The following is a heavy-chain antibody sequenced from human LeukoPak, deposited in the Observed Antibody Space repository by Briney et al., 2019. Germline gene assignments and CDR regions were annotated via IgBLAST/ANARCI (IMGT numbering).Heavy chain of an antibody. CDR3: AKDRSRSWSFDY. D-gene: IGHD6-13*01. J-gene: IGHJ4*02. V-gene: IGHV3-30*18. Sequence: RXXXGXGLEWVAVMSYDGSNKYYADSVKGRFTISRDNSKNTLYLQMNSLRAEDTAVYYCAKDRSRSWSFDYWGQGTLVTVSS. CDR2: MSYDGSNK.